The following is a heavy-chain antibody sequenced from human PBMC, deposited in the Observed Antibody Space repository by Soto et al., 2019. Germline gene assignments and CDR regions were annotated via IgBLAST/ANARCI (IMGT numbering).Heavy chain of an antibody. CDR2: ISSSGSTI. CDR1: EFSFSYYY. D-gene: IGHD3-22*01. Sequence: GGSLRLSCAASEFSFSYYYMSWIRQAPGKGLEWVSYISSSGSTIHYADSVKGRFTISRDNAKNSLYLQVNSLRAEDTAVYYCARTRGDSSGVFYFDYWGQGTLVTVSS. J-gene: IGHJ4*02. V-gene: IGHV3-11*01. CDR3: ARTRGDSSGVFYFDY.